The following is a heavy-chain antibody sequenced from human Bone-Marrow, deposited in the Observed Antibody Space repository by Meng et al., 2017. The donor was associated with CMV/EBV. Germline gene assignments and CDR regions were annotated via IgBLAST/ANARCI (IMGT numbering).Heavy chain of an antibody. D-gene: IGHD6-19*01. Sequence: HVQLAQSGAEVTKPGAPVKTSCKSSGYTVTDYYRHWVRQAPGQWLEWMGWINPNDDTNYAQNFQGRVTMTRDMSINTVYMELSRLTSDDTAVYYCARSSGWSRFDYWGLGTLVTVSS. CDR2: INPNDDT. J-gene: IGHJ4*02. V-gene: IGHV1-2*02. CDR3: ARSSGWSRFDY. CDR1: GYTVTDYY.